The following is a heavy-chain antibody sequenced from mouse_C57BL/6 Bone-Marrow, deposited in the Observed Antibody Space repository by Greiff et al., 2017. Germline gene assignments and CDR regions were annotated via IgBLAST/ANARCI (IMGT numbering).Heavy chain of an antibody. CDR1: GFTFSDYG. Sequence: EVKLMESGGGLVKPGGSLKLSCAASGFTFSDYGMHWVRQAPEKGLEWVAYISSGSSTIYYADTVKGRFTLSRDNAKYTLFLQMTSQRSEDTSMYYGALYYGNYGVAYWGQGTLVTVTA. CDR3: ALYYGNYGVAY. J-gene: IGHJ3*01. CDR2: ISSGSSTI. V-gene: IGHV5-17*01. D-gene: IGHD2-1*01.